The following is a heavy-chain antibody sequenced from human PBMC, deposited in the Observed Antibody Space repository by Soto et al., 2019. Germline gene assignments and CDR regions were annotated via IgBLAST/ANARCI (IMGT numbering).Heavy chain of an antibody. CDR2: IIPIFGTA. CDR1: GGTFSSYA. CDR3: ARGVGELAGYSYGYGIMDV. D-gene: IGHD5-18*01. V-gene: IGHV1-69*01. Sequence: QVQLVQSGAEVKKPGSSVKVSCKASGGTFSSYAISWVRQAPGQGLEWMGGIIPIFGTANYAQKFQGRVTITADESKRTAYMELSSLGSEETAVDYLARGVGELAGYSYGYGIMDVWGQGTTVTVSS. J-gene: IGHJ6*01.